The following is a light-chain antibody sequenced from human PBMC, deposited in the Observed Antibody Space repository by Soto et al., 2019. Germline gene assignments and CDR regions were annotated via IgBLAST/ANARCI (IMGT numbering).Light chain of an antibody. J-gene: IGLJ1*01. CDR3: CSYAGSSTFFYV. CDR2: EGS. CDR1: SSDVGSYNL. Sequence: QSALTQPASVSGSPGQSITISCSGTSSDVGSYNLVSWYQHHPGKAPKLMIYEGSKRPSGVSNRFSGSESANTASLTISGLQAEDEADYYCCSYAGSSTFFYVFGTGTKVTVL. V-gene: IGLV2-23*03.